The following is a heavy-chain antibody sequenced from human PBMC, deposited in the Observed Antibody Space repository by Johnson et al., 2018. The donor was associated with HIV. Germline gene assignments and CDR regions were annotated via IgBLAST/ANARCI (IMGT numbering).Heavy chain of an antibody. CDR2: IRYDGSNK. J-gene: IGHJ3*02. CDR3: ARDGPISWDPVHYRNDAFDI. D-gene: IGHD1-26*01. CDR1: GFTFSSYG. Sequence: QMMLVESGGGVVQPGRSLRLSCAASGFTFSSYGMHWVRQAPGKGLEWVTFIRYDGSNKSYADSVKGRFPISRENSKNTLYLQMTSLRADDTAVYYCARDGPISWDPVHYRNDAFDIWGQGTRVTVSS. V-gene: IGHV3-33*01.